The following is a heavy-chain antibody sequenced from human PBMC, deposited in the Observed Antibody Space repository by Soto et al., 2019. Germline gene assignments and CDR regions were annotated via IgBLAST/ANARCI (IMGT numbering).Heavy chain of an antibody. Sequence: PGGSLRLSCAAAGFTFSTYGRHWVRQAPGKGLEWVAVIWYDGSNKYYADSVKGRFTISRDNSKNTLYLQMNSLRAEDTAVYYCVRDERGGRAAVYWGQGTLVTVSS. CDR2: IWYDGSNK. J-gene: IGHJ4*02. D-gene: IGHD2-15*01. V-gene: IGHV3-33*01. CDR1: GFTFSTYG. CDR3: VRDERGGRAAVY.